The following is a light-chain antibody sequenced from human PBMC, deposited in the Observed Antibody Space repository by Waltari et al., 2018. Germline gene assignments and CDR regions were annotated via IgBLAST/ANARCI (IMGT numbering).Light chain of an antibody. CDR3: NSYTRSTTVV. CDR2: DVS. CDR1: SSDVGDYNF. J-gene: IGLJ2*01. Sequence: QSALTQPASVSGSPGQSITISCTGTSSDVGDYNFVSWYQQHPGKAPKRMIYDVSNRPSGVSNRFSGSKSGNTASLTISGLQAEDEADYYCNSYTRSTTVVFGGGTKLTVL. V-gene: IGLV2-14*03.